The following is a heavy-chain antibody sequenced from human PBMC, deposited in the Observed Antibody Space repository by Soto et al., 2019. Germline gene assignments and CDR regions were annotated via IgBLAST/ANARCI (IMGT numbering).Heavy chain of an antibody. CDR3: AKDRVAARPGHYYYYYGMDV. CDR1: GFTFSSYA. D-gene: IGHD6-6*01. Sequence: GGSLRLSCAASGFTFSSYAMSWVRQAPGKGLEWVSAISGSGGSTYYADSVKGRFTISRDNSKNTLYLQMNSLRAEDTAVYYCAKDRVAARPGHYYYYYGMDVWGQGTTVTVSS. V-gene: IGHV3-23*01. CDR2: ISGSGGST. J-gene: IGHJ6*02.